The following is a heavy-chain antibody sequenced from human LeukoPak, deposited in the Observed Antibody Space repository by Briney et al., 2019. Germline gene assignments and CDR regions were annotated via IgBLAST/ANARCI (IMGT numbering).Heavy chain of an antibody. CDR2: ISAYNGNT. CDR1: GYTFTSYG. Sequence: GASVTVSCKASGYTFTSYGISWVRQAPGQGLEWMGWISAYNGNTNYAQKLQGRVTMTTDTSTSTAYMELRSLRSDDTAVYYCARVRKVVAAAGRVCYFDYWGQGTLVTVSS. D-gene: IGHD2-15*01. CDR3: ARVRKVVAAAGRVCYFDY. V-gene: IGHV1-18*01. J-gene: IGHJ4*02.